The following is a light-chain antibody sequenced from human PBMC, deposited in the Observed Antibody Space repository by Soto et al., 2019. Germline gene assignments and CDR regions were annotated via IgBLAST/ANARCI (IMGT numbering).Light chain of an antibody. Sequence: QSVLTQPPSVSAAPGQKVTISCSGISSNIGNNYVSWYQQLPGTAPKLLIYDNNKRPSGIPDRFSGSKSGTSASLAITGLQAEDEADYYCQSYDSSLSGEVFGGGTQLTVL. V-gene: IGLV1-51*01. CDR2: DNN. CDR1: SSNIGNNY. CDR3: QSYDSSLSGEV. J-gene: IGLJ3*02.